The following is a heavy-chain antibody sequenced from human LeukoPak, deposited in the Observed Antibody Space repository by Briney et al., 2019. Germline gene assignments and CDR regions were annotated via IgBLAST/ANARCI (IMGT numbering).Heavy chain of an antibody. Sequence: GGSLRLSCAASGFTFSSHAMHWVRQAPGKGLEYVSAISSNGGSTYYANSVKGRFTISRDNSKNTLYLQMGSLRAEDMAVYYCARGFELEAASDAFDIWGQGTMVTVSS. D-gene: IGHD6-13*01. CDR2: ISSNGGST. CDR3: ARGFELEAASDAFDI. J-gene: IGHJ3*02. V-gene: IGHV3-64*01. CDR1: GFTFSSHA.